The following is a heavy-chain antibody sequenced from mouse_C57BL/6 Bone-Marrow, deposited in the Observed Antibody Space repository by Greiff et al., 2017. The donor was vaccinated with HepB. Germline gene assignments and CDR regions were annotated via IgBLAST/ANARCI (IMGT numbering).Heavy chain of an antibody. D-gene: IGHD1-1*01. J-gene: IGHJ1*03. Sequence: QVQLKQSGAELARPGASVKLSCKASGYTFTSYGISWVKQSTGQGLEWIGEIYPRSGNTYYKEKFKGKATLTADKSSSTTYLELRSLTSGYSAVYFCARIRTLTAVGACYIDVWGTGTTVTVSS. V-gene: IGHV1-81*01. CDR2: IYPRSGNT. CDR3: ARIRTLTAVGACYIDV. CDR1: GYTFTSYG.